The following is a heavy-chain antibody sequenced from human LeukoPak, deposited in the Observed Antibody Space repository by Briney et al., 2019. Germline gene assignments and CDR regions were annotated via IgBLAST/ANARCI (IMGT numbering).Heavy chain of an antibody. CDR1: GGSISSSSYY. CDR2: IYYSGST. Sequence: SETLSLTCTVSGGSISSSSYYWGWIRQPPGKGLEWIGSIYYSGSTYYNPSLKSRVTISVDTSKNQFSLKLSSVTAADTAVYYCARENDYYDGRSVDPWGQGTLVTVSS. CDR3: ARENDYYDGRSVDP. D-gene: IGHD3-22*01. V-gene: IGHV4-39*07. J-gene: IGHJ5*02.